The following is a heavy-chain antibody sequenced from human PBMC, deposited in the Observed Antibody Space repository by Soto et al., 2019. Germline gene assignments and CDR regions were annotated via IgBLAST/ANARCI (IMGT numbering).Heavy chain of an antibody. V-gene: IGHV4-39*01. D-gene: IGHD3-22*01. Sequence: QLHVQESGPGLVKPSETLSLTCTVSGGSITNTTYYWGWIRQPPGKGLEWIGTIHYSGTTYYNPSLKSRVTISVDTSKNQLSLKLNSMTAADTAVFYCGRQYFDGSGYSNDYWGQRTLVTVSS. CDR1: GGSITNTTYY. CDR2: IHYSGTT. J-gene: IGHJ4*02. CDR3: GRQYFDGSGYSNDY.